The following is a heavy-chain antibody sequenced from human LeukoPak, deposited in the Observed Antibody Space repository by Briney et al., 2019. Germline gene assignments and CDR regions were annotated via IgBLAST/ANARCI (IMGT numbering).Heavy chain of an antibody. CDR2: IWYDGSNK. CDR3: ARVANGYGYGPLTS. Sequence: GGSLRLSCAASGFTFSSYGMHWVRQAPGKGLEWVAVIWYDGSNKYYADSVRGRFTISRDNSKNTLYLQMNSLRAEDTAVYYCARVANGYGYGPLTSWGQGTLVTVSS. V-gene: IGHV3-33*01. CDR1: GFTFSSYG. J-gene: IGHJ4*02. D-gene: IGHD5-18*01.